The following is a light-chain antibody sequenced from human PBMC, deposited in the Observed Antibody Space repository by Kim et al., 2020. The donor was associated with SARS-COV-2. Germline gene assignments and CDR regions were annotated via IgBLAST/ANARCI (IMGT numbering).Light chain of an antibody. CDR1: KSLLYSDGNIY. J-gene: IGKJ1*01. Sequence: PASISCNSSKSLLYSDGNIYLNWFQQRPGQSPRRLIYQVSNRDSGVPDRFSGSGSDTDFTLKISRVESEDVGVYYCMQYIYWPWTFGQGTKVDIK. V-gene: IGKV2-30*01. CDR2: QVS. CDR3: MQYIYWPWT.